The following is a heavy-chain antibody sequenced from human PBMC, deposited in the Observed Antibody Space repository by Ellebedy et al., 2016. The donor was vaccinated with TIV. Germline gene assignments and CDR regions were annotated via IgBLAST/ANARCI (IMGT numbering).Heavy chain of an antibody. Sequence: SETLSLTXTVSGGSISSDYCNWIRQPPGKALEWIGYMHYSGSTNYNPSLKSRVTISVDTSKNQFFLKLTSVTAADTAVYYCASQTYHYGSSGYYAFNPWGQGTLVTVSS. CDR1: GGSISSDY. J-gene: IGHJ5*02. V-gene: IGHV4-59*01. CDR3: ASQTYHYGSSGYYAFNP. D-gene: IGHD3-22*01. CDR2: MHYSGST.